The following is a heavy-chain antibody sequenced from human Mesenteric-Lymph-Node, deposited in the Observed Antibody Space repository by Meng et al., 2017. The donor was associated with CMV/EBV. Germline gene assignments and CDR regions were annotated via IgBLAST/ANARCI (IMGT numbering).Heavy chain of an antibody. J-gene: IGHJ4*02. CDR3: ARSPSLELNSIFDY. Sequence: GGSLRLSCAASGFTFSDYYMSWIRQVPGKGLEWVSAISGSGDNTYYADSVKGRFTISRDNSKNTLYLQMNSLRAEDTAVYYCARSPSLELNSIFDYWGQGTLVTVSS. CDR2: ISGSGDNT. CDR1: GFTFSDYY. V-gene: IGHV3-66*02. D-gene: IGHD1-1*01.